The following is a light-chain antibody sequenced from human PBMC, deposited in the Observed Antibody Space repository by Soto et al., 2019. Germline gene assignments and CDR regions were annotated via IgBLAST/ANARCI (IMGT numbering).Light chain of an antibody. CDR3: QEYSTWPWT. CDR2: GAS. J-gene: IGKJ1*01. V-gene: IGKV3-15*01. Sequence: MTQYTTTLSVSPGERATLSCRASQSVNNNCAWYQQPLGQAPRVLIYGASPRATGIPARFTGSGSGTEFILTITSLQSEDSAVYYCQEYSTWPWTFCQGGIVDIK. CDR1: QSVNNN.